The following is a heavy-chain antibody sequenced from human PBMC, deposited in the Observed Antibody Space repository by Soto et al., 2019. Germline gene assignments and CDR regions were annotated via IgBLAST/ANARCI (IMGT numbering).Heavy chain of an antibody. V-gene: IGHV3-23*01. Sequence: EVQLLESEGGLVQPGGSLRLACAASGFSVNSYAMVWVRQAPGKGLEWVSVISARGGSSYFADSVKGRFTISRDNSKNVLSLEMNNLRAEDTATYFFAKGSIEYSASVDRWGQGTLLLVSS. J-gene: IGHJ5*02. CDR1: GFSVNSYA. CDR2: ISARGGSS. D-gene: IGHD5-12*01. CDR3: AKGSIEYSASVDR.